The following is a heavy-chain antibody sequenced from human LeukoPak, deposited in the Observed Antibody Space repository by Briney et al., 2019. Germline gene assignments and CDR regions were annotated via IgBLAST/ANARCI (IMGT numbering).Heavy chain of an antibody. V-gene: IGHV4-4*07. CDR1: GGSISSYY. CDR2: IYVSGST. Sequence: PSEILSLTCTVSGGSISSYYWSWIRQPAGKGLEWIGRIYVSGSTNYNVSLKSRVTMSVDTSKNQFSLKLSSVTAADTAVYYCARVYSNWFDPWGQGTLVTVSS. CDR3: ARVYSNWFDP. J-gene: IGHJ5*02. D-gene: IGHD4-4*01.